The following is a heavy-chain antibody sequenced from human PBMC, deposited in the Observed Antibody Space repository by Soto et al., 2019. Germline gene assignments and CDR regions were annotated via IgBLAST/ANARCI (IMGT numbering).Heavy chain of an antibody. Sequence: QVQLQQWGAGLLKPSETLSLTCAGYGGSFSGYYWSWIRQPPGKGLEWMGEINHSGSTNYNPSLKSRVTISVDTSKNQFSLKLSSVTAADTAVYYCARVRPYDFWSGYYPGGFDYWGQGTLVTVSS. CDR3: ARVRPYDFWSGYYPGGFDY. D-gene: IGHD3-3*01. V-gene: IGHV4-34*01. CDR1: GGSFSGYY. CDR2: INHSGST. J-gene: IGHJ4*02.